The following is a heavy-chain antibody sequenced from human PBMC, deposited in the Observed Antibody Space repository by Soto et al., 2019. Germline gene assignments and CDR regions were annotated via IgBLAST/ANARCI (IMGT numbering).Heavy chain of an antibody. CDR2: IYYSGST. J-gene: IGHJ6*02. Sequence: SETLSLTCTVSGGSISSGGYYWSWIRQHPGKGLEWIGYIYYSGSTYYNPSLKSRVTISVDTSKNQFSLKLSSVTAADTAVYYCARARGYSSSSVQGMDVWGQGTTVTVSS. CDR1: GGSISSGGYY. CDR3: ARARGYSSSSVQGMDV. V-gene: IGHV4-31*03. D-gene: IGHD6-6*01.